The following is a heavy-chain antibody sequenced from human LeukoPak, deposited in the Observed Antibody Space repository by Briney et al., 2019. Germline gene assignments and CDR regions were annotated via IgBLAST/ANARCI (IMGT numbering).Heavy chain of an antibody. D-gene: IGHD3-10*01. V-gene: IGHV1-69*01. Sequence: ASVKVSCKASGGTFSSYAISWVRQAPGQGLEWMGGIIPIFGTANYAQKFQGGVTITADESTSTAYMELSSLRSEDTAVYYCARDLSTVGSGSYSFDYWGQGTLVTVSS. CDR1: GGTFSSYA. CDR3: ARDLSTVGSGSYSFDY. CDR2: IIPIFGTA. J-gene: IGHJ4*02.